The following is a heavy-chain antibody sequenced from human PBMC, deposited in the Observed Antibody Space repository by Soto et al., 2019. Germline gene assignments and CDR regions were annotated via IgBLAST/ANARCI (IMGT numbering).Heavy chain of an antibody. CDR1: GYTFISYG. CDR3: ARDEQQLVRGLDY. CDR2: INAYTGKT. Sequence: QLVQSGGEVKKPGASVQVSCKASGYTFISYGISWVRQAPGQGLEWVGWINAYTGKTKLAQKVQGRVTLTTDRSTSTAYLELRSLRSADPAVYYCARDEQQLVRGLDYWGQGNRVSVSS. D-gene: IGHD6-13*01. V-gene: IGHV1-18*01. J-gene: IGHJ4*02.